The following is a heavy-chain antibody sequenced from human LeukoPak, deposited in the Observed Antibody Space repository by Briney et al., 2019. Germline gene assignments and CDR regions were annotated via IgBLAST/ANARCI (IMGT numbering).Heavy chain of an antibody. Sequence: GGSLRLSCAASGFSFSDYYMVWIRQAPGKGPEWISVISSSGSSTNYADSVRGRFTVSRDNAKNSLFLQMNRLRPEDSAVYYCARADSSSWFDYWGQGTLATVSS. V-gene: IGHV3-11*05. CDR3: ARADSSSWFDY. CDR2: ISSSGSST. J-gene: IGHJ4*02. CDR1: GFSFSDYY. D-gene: IGHD3-22*01.